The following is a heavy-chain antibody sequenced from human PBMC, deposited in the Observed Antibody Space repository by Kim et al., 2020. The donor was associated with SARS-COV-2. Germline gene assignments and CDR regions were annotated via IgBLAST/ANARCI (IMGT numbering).Heavy chain of an antibody. D-gene: IGHD3-9*01. CDR1: GYTFTSYA. CDR3: AREMYCDIFGYWYDS. Sequence: ASVKVSCKASGYTFTSYAMHWVRQAPGQGLEWMGWINTNTGNTKYAQGFTGRVIFTLDTSASTAYLEMSSLRSEDTAVYYCAREMYCDIFGYWYDS. CDR2: INTNTGNT. V-gene: IGHV1-3*03. J-gene: IGHJ5*01.